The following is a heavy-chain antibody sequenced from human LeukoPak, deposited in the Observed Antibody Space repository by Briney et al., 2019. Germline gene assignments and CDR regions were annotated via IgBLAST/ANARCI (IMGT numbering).Heavy chain of an antibody. CDR1: GFTFSSYE. V-gene: IGHV3-48*03. CDR3: ARGSAYYDILTGYQTNLFDY. J-gene: IGHJ4*02. Sequence: GGSLRLSCAASGFTFSSYEMNWVRQAPGKVLEWVSYISSSGSTIYYADSVKGRFTISRDNAKNSLYLQMNSLRAEDTAVYYCARGSAYYDILTGYQTNLFDYWGQGTLVTDYS. CDR2: ISSSGSTI. D-gene: IGHD3-9*01.